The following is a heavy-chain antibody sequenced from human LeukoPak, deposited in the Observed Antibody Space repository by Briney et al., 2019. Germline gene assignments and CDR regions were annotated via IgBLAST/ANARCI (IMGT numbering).Heavy chain of an antibody. V-gene: IGHV4-39*01. CDR3: ASLSGGYYYMDV. J-gene: IGHJ6*03. Sequence: PSETLSLTCTVSGGSLSSSSYYWGWIRQPPGKGLEWIGSIYYSGSTYYNPSLKSRVTISVDTSKNQFSLKLSSVTAADTAVYYCASLSGGYYYMDVWGKGTTVTVSS. CDR1: GGSLSSSSYY. D-gene: IGHD3-10*01. CDR2: IYYSGST.